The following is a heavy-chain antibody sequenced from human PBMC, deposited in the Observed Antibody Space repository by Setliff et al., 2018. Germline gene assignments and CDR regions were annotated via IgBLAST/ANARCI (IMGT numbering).Heavy chain of an antibody. J-gene: IGHJ6*03. D-gene: IGHD6-19*01. CDR3: AREQWLDPPGYYYMDV. CDR1: GGSLSSGSYY. CDR2: VFSSGST. V-gene: IGHV4-61*09. Sequence: SETLSLTCTVSGGSLSSGSYYWSWVRQSAGKGLEWIGHVFSSGSTRSNPSLKSRVTMSLDTPKNQFFLRLTSVTAAYTAVYYCAREQWLDPPGYYYMDVWAKGTTVTVSS.